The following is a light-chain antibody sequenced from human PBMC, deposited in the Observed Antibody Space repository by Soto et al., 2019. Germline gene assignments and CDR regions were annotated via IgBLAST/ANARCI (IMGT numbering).Light chain of an antibody. V-gene: IGLV6-57*02. CDR1: RGSIASNY. J-gene: IGLJ2*01. CDR2: EDN. Sequence: NFMLTQPHSVSESPGQTVTISCTGSRGSIASNYVQWYQQRPGSAPTTVIYEDNQRPSGVPDRFSGSIDSSSNSASLTISGLKTEDEADYYCQSYDSSNFVVFGGGTKLTVL. CDR3: QSYDSSNFVV.